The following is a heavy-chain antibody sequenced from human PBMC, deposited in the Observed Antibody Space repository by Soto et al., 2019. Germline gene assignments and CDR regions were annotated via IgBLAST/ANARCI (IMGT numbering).Heavy chain of an antibody. CDR1: GGSISSGGYY. J-gene: IGHJ4*02. CDR2: IYYSGST. D-gene: IGHD6-6*01. CDR3: ARGAAPLGFGY. V-gene: IGHV4-31*03. Sequence: QVQLQESGPGLVKPSQTLSLTCTVSGGSISSGGYYWSWIRQHPGKGLEWIGYIYYSGSTYYNPSLKSXATXSXATSKNQFSLKLSSVTAADTAVYYCARGAAPLGFGYWGQGTLVTVSS.